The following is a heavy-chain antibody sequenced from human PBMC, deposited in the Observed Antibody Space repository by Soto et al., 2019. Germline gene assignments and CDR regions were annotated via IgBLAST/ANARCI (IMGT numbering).Heavy chain of an antibody. D-gene: IGHD3-22*01. J-gene: IGHJ4*02. Sequence: PSETLSLTCTVSGASISSYYWSWIRQPPGKGLEWIGYIYYSGSTNYNPSLKSRVTISVDTSKNQFSLKLNSVTAADTAVYYCATGYYDSTFDYWGQGILVTVSS. CDR1: GASISSYY. CDR2: IYYSGST. CDR3: ATGYYDSTFDY. V-gene: IGHV4-59*01.